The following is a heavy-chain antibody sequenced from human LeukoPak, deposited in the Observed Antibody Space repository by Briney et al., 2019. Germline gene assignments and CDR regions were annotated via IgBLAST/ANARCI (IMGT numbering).Heavy chain of an antibody. D-gene: IGHD2/OR15-2a*01. J-gene: IGHJ4*02. CDR3: ARGRFYGFSGDS. CDR2: NCHYGLT. CDR1: SGSISTGGYY. Sequence: SQTLSLTCTVSSGSISTGGYYWNWIRQQPGKRLVIIRFNCHYGLTSNHSSLKSRPSISVATSKNQFSLKLNSVTAADPAVYYCARGRFYGFSGDSWGQGTLVTVSS. V-gene: IGHV4-31*03.